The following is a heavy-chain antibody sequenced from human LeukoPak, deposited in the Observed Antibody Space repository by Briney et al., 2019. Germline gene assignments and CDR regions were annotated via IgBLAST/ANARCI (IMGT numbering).Heavy chain of an antibody. CDR2: ITSSSSYI. V-gene: IGHV3-21*01. Sequence: GGSLRLSCAASGFTFNTYNMNWVRQAPGQGLEWVSSITSSSSYIYYADSVKGRFTISRDNAKNSLYLQMNSLRAEDTAVYYCAELGITMVGGVWGKGTTVTISS. D-gene: IGHD3-10*02. CDR3: AELGITMVGGV. CDR1: GFTFNTYN. J-gene: IGHJ6*04.